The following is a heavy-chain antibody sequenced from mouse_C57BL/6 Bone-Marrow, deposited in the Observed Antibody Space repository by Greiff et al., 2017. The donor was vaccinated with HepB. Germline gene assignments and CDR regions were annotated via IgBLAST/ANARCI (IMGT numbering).Heavy chain of an antibody. D-gene: IGHD1-3*01. CDR3: ARDPGVDWYFDV. V-gene: IGHV1-55*01. CDR1: GYTFTSYW. J-gene: IGHJ1*03. Sequence: QVQLQQSGAELVKPGASVKMSCKASGYTFTSYWITWVKQRPGQGLEWIGDIYPGSGSTNYNEKFKSKATLTVDTSSSTAYMQLSSLTSEDSAVYYCARDPGVDWYFDVWGTGTTVTVSS. CDR2: IYPGSGST.